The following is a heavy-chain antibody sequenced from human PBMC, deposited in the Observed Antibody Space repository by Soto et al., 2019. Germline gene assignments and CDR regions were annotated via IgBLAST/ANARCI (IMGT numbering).Heavy chain of an antibody. D-gene: IGHD3-22*01. J-gene: IGHJ2*01. Sequence: QLQESGPGLVKPSQTLSLTCTVSGASINNNDYYWSWIRQTPGKGLEWIGYVYYSGTTDYIPSLKRRLSMAIDKSQNQFTLELNSVTAADTATYYCARMSYFYDKWYFHLLGRGTLVTVSS. CDR3: ARMSYFYDKWYFHL. CDR2: VYYSGTT. V-gene: IGHV4-30-4*01. CDR1: GASINNNDYY.